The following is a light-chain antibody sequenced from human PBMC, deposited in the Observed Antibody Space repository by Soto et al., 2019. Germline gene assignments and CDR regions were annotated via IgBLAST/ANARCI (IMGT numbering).Light chain of an antibody. J-gene: IGKJ1*01. CDR1: QSVSSSA. Sequence: EIVLTQSTGTLSLSPGERATLSCRASQSVSSSALAWDQQKPGQAPRRLIYGACSRATGIPDRFSGSGSGTDCPITSSRVEPEDFAIYYCQYYGTSPLTFGQGTKVEI. CDR2: GAC. CDR3: QYYGTSPLT. V-gene: IGKV3-20*01.